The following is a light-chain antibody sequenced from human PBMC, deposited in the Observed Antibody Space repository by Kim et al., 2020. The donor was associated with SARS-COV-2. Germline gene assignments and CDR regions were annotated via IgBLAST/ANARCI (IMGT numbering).Light chain of an antibody. J-gene: IGLJ2*01. V-gene: IGLV3-19*01. Sequence: SSELTQDPAVSVALGQTVRITCKGDSLRTYYATWYQQKPGQATILLIYGKNKRPSGIPDRFSGYTSGNTASLTIIGTQAGDEADYYCNSRDSNNDVVFGG. CDR2: GKN. CDR3: NSRDSNNDVV. CDR1: SLRTYY.